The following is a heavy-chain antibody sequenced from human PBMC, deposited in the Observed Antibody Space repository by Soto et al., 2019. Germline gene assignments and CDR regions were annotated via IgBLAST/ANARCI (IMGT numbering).Heavy chain of an antibody. V-gene: IGHV1-2*04. D-gene: IGHD3-22*01. CDR3: ARAQTYYDSSGFHPWGYYYYGMDV. Sequence: ASLKVSCKASGYTFTGYYMHWVRQAPGQGLEWMGWINPNSGGTNYAQKFQGWVTMTRDTSISTAYMELSRLRSDDTAVYYCARAQTYYDSSGFHPWGYYYYGMDVWGQGTTVTVYS. CDR2: INPNSGGT. J-gene: IGHJ6*02. CDR1: GYTFTGYY.